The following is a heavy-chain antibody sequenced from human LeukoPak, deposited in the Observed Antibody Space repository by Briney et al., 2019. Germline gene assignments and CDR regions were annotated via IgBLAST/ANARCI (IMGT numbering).Heavy chain of an antibody. CDR2: IRYDGSNK. V-gene: IGHV3-30*02. CDR3: ARLRWLQFSLYFDY. D-gene: IGHD4-17*01. Sequence: GGSLRLSCAASGFTFSSYGMHWVRQAPGKGLEWVAFIRYDGSNKYYADSVKGRFTISRDNSKNTLYLQMNSLRAEDTAVYYCARLRWLQFSLYFDYWGQGTLVTVSS. J-gene: IGHJ4*02. CDR1: GFTFSSYG.